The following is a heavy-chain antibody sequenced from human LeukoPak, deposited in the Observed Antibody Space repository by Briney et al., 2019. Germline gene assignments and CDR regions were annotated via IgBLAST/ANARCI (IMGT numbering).Heavy chain of an antibody. CDR3: ARGYSNYGYVFNI. J-gene: IGHJ3*02. CDR1: GFTFSIYG. V-gene: IGHV3-23*01. CDR2: ISGSGGST. Sequence: GGTLRLSCAASGFTFSIYGMSWVRQAPGKGLEWVSAISGSGGSTHYADSVKGRFTSSRDNARNSLYLQMNSLRAEDTAVYYCARGYSNYGYVFNIWGQGTMVTVSS. D-gene: IGHD4-11*01.